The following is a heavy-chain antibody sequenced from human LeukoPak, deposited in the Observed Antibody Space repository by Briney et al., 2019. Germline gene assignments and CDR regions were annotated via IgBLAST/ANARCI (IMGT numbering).Heavy chain of an antibody. Sequence: ASLTVSCKDSGHTFTGYYMHCVRQAPGQGLEWMGWINPKSGGTNCAQQSQGRVTITRDTSNSTAYMQLSTLSSDDTAVYYCARDPGIVGDLDPWGQGTLVTVSS. CDR1: GHTFTGYY. D-gene: IGHD1-26*01. J-gene: IGHJ5*02. CDR3: ARDPGIVGDLDP. CDR2: INPKSGGT. V-gene: IGHV1-2*02.